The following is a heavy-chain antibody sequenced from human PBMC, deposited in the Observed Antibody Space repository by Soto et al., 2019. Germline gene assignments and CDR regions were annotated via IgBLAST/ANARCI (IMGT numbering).Heavy chain of an antibody. D-gene: IGHD6-13*01. V-gene: IGHV4-61*01. J-gene: IGHJ4*02. CDR1: GGSVSSSNYY. Sequence: SETLSLTCTVSGGSVSSSNYYWSWIRQPPGKGLEYIGYVYYTGSTNYNPSLRSRISISLDTSKNQFSLRLSSVTAADTAVYYCTREVGEATAGTNWFFDYWGQGALVTVS. CDR2: VYYTGST. CDR3: TREVGEATAGTNWFFDY.